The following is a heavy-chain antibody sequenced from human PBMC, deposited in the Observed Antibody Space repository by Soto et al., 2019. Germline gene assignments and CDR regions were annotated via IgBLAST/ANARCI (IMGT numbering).Heavy chain of an antibody. CDR1: GFSLTTSAVG. V-gene: IGHV2-5*02. Sequence: QITLKESGPTLVKPTQTLTLTCNFSGFSLTTSAVGVGWIRQPPGKALEWLALLYWDDDNQYSPSLRNRLTLTKDTSKNQVVLTMTNMDPVDTATYYCAHGSGWLFDYWGQGTLVTVSS. J-gene: IGHJ4*02. CDR2: LYWDDDN. D-gene: IGHD6-19*01. CDR3: AHGSGWLFDY.